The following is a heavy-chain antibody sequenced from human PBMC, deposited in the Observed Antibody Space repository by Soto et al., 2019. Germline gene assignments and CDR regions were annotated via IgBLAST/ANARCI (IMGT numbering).Heavy chain of an antibody. D-gene: IGHD6-6*01. J-gene: IGHJ4*02. V-gene: IGHV1-18*01. CDR1: GYTFTSYG. CDR2: ISADNGKT. CDR3: ARGPHGGSSEY. Sequence: QVQLVQSGAEVKKPGASVKVSCKTSGYTFTSYGITWVRQAPGQGLEWMGWISADNGKTTYAQKVQGRVTLTTDTSTSTGYMELRSLRSDDTAVYYCARGPHGGSSEYWGQGTLVTVSS.